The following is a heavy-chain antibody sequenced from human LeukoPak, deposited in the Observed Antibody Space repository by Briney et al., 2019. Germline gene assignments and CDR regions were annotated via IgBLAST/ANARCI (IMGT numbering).Heavy chain of an antibody. J-gene: IGHJ4*02. CDR1: GFTFSSYS. CDR3: ARDDYVWGSYRYTSYYFDY. CDR2: ISSSSSTI. D-gene: IGHD3-16*02. V-gene: IGHV3-48*04. Sequence: GRSLRLSCAASGFTFSSYSMNWVRQAPGKGLEWVSYISSSSSTICYADSVKGRFTISRDNAKNSLYLQMNSLRAEDTAVYYCARDDYVWGSYRYTSYYFDYWGQGTLVTVSS.